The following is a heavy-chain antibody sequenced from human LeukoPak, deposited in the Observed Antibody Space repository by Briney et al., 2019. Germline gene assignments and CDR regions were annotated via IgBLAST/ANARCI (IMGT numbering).Heavy chain of an antibody. D-gene: IGHD2-2*02. CDR2: INPNSGGT. V-gene: IGHV1-2*02. J-gene: IGHJ6*03. Sequence: ASVKVSCNASGYTFTGYYMHWVRQAPGQGLEWMGWINPNSGGTNYAQKFQGRVTMTRDTSISTAYMELSRLRSDDTAVYYCARDGYCSSTSCYTAGYYYYYYMDVWGKGTTVTVSS. CDR1: GYTFTGYY. CDR3: ARDGYCSSTSCYTAGYYYYYYMDV.